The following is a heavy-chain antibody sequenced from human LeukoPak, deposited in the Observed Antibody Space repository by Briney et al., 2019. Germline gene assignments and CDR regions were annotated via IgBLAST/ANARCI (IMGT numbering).Heavy chain of an antibody. CDR2: IYYSGST. V-gene: IGHV4-59*01. J-gene: IGHJ6*02. Sequence: KPSETLSLTCTVSGGSISSYYWSWIRQPPGKGLEWIGYIYYSGSTNYNPSLKSRVTISVDTSKTQFSLKLSSVTAADTAVYYCARRGHSSSWYYYYGMDVWGQGTTVTVSS. CDR3: ARRGHSSSWYYYYGMDV. D-gene: IGHD6-13*01. CDR1: GGSISSYY.